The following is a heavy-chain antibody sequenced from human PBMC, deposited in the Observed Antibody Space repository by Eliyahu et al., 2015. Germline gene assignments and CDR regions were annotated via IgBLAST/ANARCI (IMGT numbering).Heavy chain of an antibody. V-gene: IGHV1-45*02. CDR2: ITPFSGNT. D-gene: IGHD2-21*01. CDR3: ATPWDYSSNDAFDI. Sequence: QMQLVQSGAEVKKTGSSVKVSCKASGYTFPYRYLHWVRQAPGQAPEWMGWITPFSGNTHYAQRXQXRVTIASDRSMSTAYMELSSLRSEDTAMYYCATPWDYSSNDAFDIWGQGTMVTVSS. CDR1: GYTFPYRY. J-gene: IGHJ3*02.